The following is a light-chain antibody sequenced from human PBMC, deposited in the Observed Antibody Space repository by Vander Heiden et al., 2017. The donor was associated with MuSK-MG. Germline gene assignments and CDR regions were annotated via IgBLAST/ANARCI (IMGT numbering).Light chain of an antibody. CDR2: DAS. CDR1: QSISSW. V-gene: IGKV1-5*01. Sequence: DIQMTQSPSTLSVSVGDRVTITCRASQSISSWLAWYQQKPGKAPKLLIYDASSLESGVPSRFSGSGSGTEFTLTISSLQPDDFATYYCQQYNRDAPWTFGQGTKVEIK. J-gene: IGKJ1*01. CDR3: QQYNRDAPWT.